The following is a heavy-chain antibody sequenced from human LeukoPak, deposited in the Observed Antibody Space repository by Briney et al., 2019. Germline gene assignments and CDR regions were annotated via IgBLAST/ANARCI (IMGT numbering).Heavy chain of an antibody. Sequence: GGSLRLSCAASGFTFDDYAMHWVRHAPGKGLEWVSGISWNSGSIGYADSVKGRFTISRDNAKNSLYLQMNSLRAEDTALYYCAKDMGQLRVRGVPPCFDYWGQGTLVTVSS. CDR2: ISWNSGSI. CDR1: GFTFDDYA. V-gene: IGHV3-9*01. J-gene: IGHJ4*02. D-gene: IGHD3-10*01. CDR3: AKDMGQLRVRGVPPCFDY.